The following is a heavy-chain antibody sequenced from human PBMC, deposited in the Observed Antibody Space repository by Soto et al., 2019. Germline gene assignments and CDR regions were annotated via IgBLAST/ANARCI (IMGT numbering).Heavy chain of an antibody. Sequence: GGSLRLSCAASGFTFSSYAMHWVRQAPGKGLEWVAVISYDGSNKYYADSVKGRFTISRDNSKNTLYLQMNSLRAEDTAVYYCARDKDSGSYLGGAFDIWGQGTMVTVSS. CDR1: GFTFSSYA. V-gene: IGHV3-30-3*01. D-gene: IGHD1-26*01. CDR2: ISYDGSNK. CDR3: ARDKDSGSYLGGAFDI. J-gene: IGHJ3*02.